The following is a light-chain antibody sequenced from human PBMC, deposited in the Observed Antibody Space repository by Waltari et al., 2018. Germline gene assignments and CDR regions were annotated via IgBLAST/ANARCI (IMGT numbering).Light chain of an antibody. CDR3: QQYGTSPWT. Sequence: EIVLTQSPGTLSLSQGERATLSCRASQSVSVNFVAWYQQKPGKAPRLLMYGPSSRATGTPDRFRGSGSGADFTLTISRLEPEDFAVYYCQQYGTSPWTFGQGTKVEIK. CDR2: GPS. V-gene: IGKV3-20*01. CDR1: QSVSVNF. J-gene: IGKJ1*01.